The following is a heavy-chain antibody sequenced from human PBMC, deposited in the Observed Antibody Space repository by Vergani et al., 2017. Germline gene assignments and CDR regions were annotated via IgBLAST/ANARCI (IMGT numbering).Heavy chain of an antibody. J-gene: IGHJ5*01. CDR2: INTNGDYT. CDR1: GFSFTTYA. CDR3: AKGGWNYWFDS. V-gene: IGHV3-23*01. Sequence: EVQLLESGGDLVQSGGSLRLSCAASGFSFTTYAMSWVRQAPGKGLEWVSTINTNGDYTLYGDSVKGRFTISRDNSKSTLYLQMNSLRAEDTAIYYCAKGGWNYWFDSWGQGTLVIVS. D-gene: IGHD1-1*01.